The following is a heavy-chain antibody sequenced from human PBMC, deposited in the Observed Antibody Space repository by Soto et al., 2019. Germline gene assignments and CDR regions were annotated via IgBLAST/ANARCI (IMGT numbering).Heavy chain of an antibody. Sequence: QVQLQESGPGLVKPSQTLSLTCTVSGASINSGDYYWSWIRQPPGKGLEWIGHIYYSGSTYYNPSLKSRAGISVDSSKSQVSLKLTSVTAADTAVYFCARESGGYYYGWGTRHYHYSYALDVWGQGTTVTVSS. D-gene: IGHD3-10*01. CDR3: ARESGGYYYGWGTRHYHYSYALDV. CDR1: GASINSGDYY. V-gene: IGHV4-30-4*01. CDR2: IYYSGST. J-gene: IGHJ6*02.